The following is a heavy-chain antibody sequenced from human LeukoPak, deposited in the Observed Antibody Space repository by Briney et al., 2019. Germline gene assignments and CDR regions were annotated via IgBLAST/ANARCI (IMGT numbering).Heavy chain of an antibody. Sequence: PGGSLRLSCAAPGFTFSSYGMHWVRQAPGKGLEWVAVISYDGSNKYYADSVKGRFTISRDNFKNTLYLQMNSLRVEDTAVYYCAKGAAADHFDYWGQGTLVTVSS. CDR3: AKGAAADHFDY. D-gene: IGHD6-13*01. V-gene: IGHV3-30*18. CDR2: ISYDGSNK. J-gene: IGHJ4*02. CDR1: GFTFSSYG.